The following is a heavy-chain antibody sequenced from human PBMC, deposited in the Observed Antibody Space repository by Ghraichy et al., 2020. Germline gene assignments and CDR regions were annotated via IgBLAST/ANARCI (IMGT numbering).Heavy chain of an antibody. J-gene: IGHJ4*02. Sequence: GESLNISCKGSGYSFTSYWIGWVRQMPGKGLEWMGIIYPGDSDTRYSPSFQGQVTISADKSISTAYLQWSSLKASDTAMYYCARSSKMDLGYFDYWGQGTLVTVSS. CDR2: IYPGDSDT. CDR3: ARSSKMDLGYFDY. V-gene: IGHV5-51*01. D-gene: IGHD5-24*01. CDR1: GYSFTSYW.